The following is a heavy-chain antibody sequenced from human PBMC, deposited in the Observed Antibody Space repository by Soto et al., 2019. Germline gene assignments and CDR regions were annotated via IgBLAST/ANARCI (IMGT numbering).Heavy chain of an antibody. D-gene: IGHD6-19*01. CDR3: AIAMAGKWHALDE. Sequence: GGSLRLSCVASGFFLRDFGMHWVRQAPGKGLEWVSVIWYDGSNTYQGESVKGRFTMSRDISKNTLYLQMDSLRPEDTAVYYCAIAMAGKWHALDEWGHGTLVTVSS. CDR1: GFFLRDFG. J-gene: IGHJ4*01. CDR2: IWYDGSNT. V-gene: IGHV3-33*01.